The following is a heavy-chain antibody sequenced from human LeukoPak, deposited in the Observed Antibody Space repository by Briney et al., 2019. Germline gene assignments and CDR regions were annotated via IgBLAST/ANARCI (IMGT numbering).Heavy chain of an antibody. Sequence: ASVKVSCKASGYTFTSYYMHWVRQAPGQGLEWMAIINPSGGSTSYAQKFQGRVTMTRDTSTSTVYMELSSLRSEDTAVYYCARGVGGRYYDSSGFDWGQGTLVTVSS. V-gene: IGHV1-46*01. CDR3: ARGVGGRYYDSSGFD. CDR2: INPSGGST. D-gene: IGHD3-22*01. J-gene: IGHJ4*02. CDR1: GYTFTSYY.